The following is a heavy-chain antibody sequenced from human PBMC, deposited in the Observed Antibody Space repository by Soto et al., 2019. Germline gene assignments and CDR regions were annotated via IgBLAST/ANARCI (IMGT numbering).Heavy chain of an antibody. Sequence: GASVKVSCKASGYTFTSYAVHWVRQAPGQRLEWMGWINAGNGNTKYSQKFQGRVTITRDTSASTAYMELSSLRSEDTAVYYCARDSYYYGSGSYPSNWFDPWGQGTLVTVSS. J-gene: IGHJ5*02. CDR3: ARDSYYYGSGSYPSNWFDP. D-gene: IGHD3-10*01. V-gene: IGHV1-3*01. CDR2: INAGNGNT. CDR1: GYTFTSYA.